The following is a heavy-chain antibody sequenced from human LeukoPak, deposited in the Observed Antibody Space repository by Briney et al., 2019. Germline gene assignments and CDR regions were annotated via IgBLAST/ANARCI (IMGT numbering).Heavy chain of an antibody. D-gene: IGHD5-12*01. J-gene: IGHJ4*02. V-gene: IGHV3-72*01. CDR1: GFTFSEYY. Sequence: GGSLRLSCAASGFTFSEYYMDWVRQAPGKGLEWVARTRNKANSHTTEYAASVKGRFTISRDDSKNSLYLQMNSLKTEDAAVYYCTSCAYDYRFFENWSQGTLVTVSS. CDR2: TRNKANSHTT. CDR3: TSCAYDYRFFEN.